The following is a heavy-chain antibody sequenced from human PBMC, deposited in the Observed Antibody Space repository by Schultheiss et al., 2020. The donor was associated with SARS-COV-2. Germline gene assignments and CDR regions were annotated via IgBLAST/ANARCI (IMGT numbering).Heavy chain of an antibody. J-gene: IGHJ3*02. Sequence: GGSLRLSCAASGFDFSGYAMSWVRQAPGKGLEWVAGVSGSGGLIYYADSVRGRFTISRDNSKNTLTLHMNSLRVEDTAVYYCAKGVYYYGSGRGDAFDIWGQGTTVTVSS. CDR1: GFDFSGYA. CDR3: AKGVYYYGSGRGDAFDI. CDR2: VSGSGGLI. D-gene: IGHD3-10*01. V-gene: IGHV3-23*01.